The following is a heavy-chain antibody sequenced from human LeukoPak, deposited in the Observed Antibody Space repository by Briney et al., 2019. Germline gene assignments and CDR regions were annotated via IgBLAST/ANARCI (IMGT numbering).Heavy chain of an antibody. Sequence: GGSLRLSCVASGFSLRGYAMHWVRQAPGKGGLEWVTMISYDGRDQYYADSVKGRFTISRDDSKNTLFLQMNSLRVEDTAMYHCARIGLGVSFGSGFDYWGQGTLVTVTS. V-gene: IGHV3-30-3*01. J-gene: IGHJ4*02. D-gene: IGHD3-10*01. CDR3: ARIGLGVSFGSGFDY. CDR1: GFSLRGYA. CDR2: ISYDGRDQ.